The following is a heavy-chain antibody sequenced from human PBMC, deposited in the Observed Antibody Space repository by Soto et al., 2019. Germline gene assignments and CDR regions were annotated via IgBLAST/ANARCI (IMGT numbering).Heavy chain of an antibody. J-gene: IGHJ4*02. D-gene: IGHD3-16*02. CDR2: IYYSGST. Sequence: QLQLQESGPGLVKPSETLSLTCTVSGGSISSSSYYWGWIRQPPGKGLEWIGSIYYSGSTYYNPSLKSRVTISVDTSKNQFSLKLSSVTAADTAVYYCARRGGYDYVWGSYRSNSFDYWGQGTLVTVSS. CDR1: GGSISSSSYY. CDR3: ARRGGYDYVWGSYRSNSFDY. V-gene: IGHV4-39*01.